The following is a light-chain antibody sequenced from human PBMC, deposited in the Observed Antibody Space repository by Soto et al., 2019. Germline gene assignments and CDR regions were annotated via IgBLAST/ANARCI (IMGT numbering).Light chain of an antibody. CDR2: GAS. V-gene: IGKV3-20*01. Sequence: VLTQSPGTPSLSPEERATLSCRASQSCSSSYLAWYQQKSGQAPRLLIYGASSRATGIPDRFSGSGSGPDFTLTISRLEPEDFVVYYCQQYGSSPWTFGHGTQVEIK. J-gene: IGKJ1*01. CDR3: QQYGSSPWT. CDR1: QSCSSSY.